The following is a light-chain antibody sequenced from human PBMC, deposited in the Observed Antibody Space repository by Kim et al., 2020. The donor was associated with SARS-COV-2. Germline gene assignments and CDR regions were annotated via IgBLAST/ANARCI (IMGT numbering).Light chain of an antibody. Sequence: QSVLTQPPSVSAAPGQRVTISCTGLNSMLDNIYVSWYQQLPGAAPKLLIYHNDHRPSGIPDRFSGSKSDTSATLWISGLQTGDEADYYCAVWSTSVGWVFGGGTKVTVL. CDR3: AVWSTSVGWV. CDR1: NSMLDNIY. V-gene: IGLV1-51*01. CDR2: HND. J-gene: IGLJ3*02.